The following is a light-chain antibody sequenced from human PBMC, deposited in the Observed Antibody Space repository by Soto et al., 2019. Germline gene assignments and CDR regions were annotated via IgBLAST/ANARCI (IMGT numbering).Light chain of an antibody. V-gene: IGLV2-8*01. Sequence: QSVLTQPPSASGSPGQSVTISCTGTKNDVGFYDFVSWYQHHPGKAPRLIIYEVVQRPSGVPDRFSGSKSGNTASPTVSGLQAADEADYFCKSYAGSNTYVFGSGTKVTVL. CDR3: KSYAGSNTYV. J-gene: IGLJ1*01. CDR2: EVV. CDR1: KNDVGFYDF.